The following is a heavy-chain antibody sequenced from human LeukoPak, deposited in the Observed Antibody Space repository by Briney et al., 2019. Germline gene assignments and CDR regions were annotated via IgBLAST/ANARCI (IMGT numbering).Heavy chain of an antibody. CDR1: GYSISSGYY. Sequence: SETLSLTCAVSGYSISSGYYWGWIRHPPGKGLEWIGSIYHSGSTYYNPSLKSRVTISVDTSKNQFSLKLSSVTAADTAVYYCARIATTVTTEHDYWGQGTLVTVSS. CDR3: ARIATTVTTEHDY. CDR2: IYHSGST. V-gene: IGHV4-38-2*01. J-gene: IGHJ4*02. D-gene: IGHD4-17*01.